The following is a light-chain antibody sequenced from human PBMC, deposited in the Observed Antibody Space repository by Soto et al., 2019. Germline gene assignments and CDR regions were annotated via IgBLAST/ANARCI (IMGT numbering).Light chain of an antibody. J-gene: IGKJ5*01. CDR1: QSVSSS. CDR3: QQRSSWPPT. Sequence: EIVLTQSPATLSLSPGERATLSCRASQSVSSSLAWYQQKPGQSPILLISDASNRATDIPARFSGSGSGTDFTLTISTLEPEDFAIYYCQQRSSWPPTFGQGTRLDIQ. V-gene: IGKV3-11*01. CDR2: DAS.